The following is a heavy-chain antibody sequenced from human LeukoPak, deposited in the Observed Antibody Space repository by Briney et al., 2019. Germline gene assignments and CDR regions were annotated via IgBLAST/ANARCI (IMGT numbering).Heavy chain of an antibody. J-gene: IGHJ6*03. V-gene: IGHV3-30*18. CDR2: ISYDGSNK. Sequence: PGGSLRLSCAASGFTFSSYGMHWVRQAPGKGLEWVAVISYDGSNKYYADSVKGRFTISRDNSKNTLYLQMNSLRAEDTAVYYCAKDLSGSYYGYYYYYMDVWGKGTTVTVSS. D-gene: IGHD1-26*01. CDR3: AKDLSGSYYGYYYYYMDV. CDR1: GFTFSSYG.